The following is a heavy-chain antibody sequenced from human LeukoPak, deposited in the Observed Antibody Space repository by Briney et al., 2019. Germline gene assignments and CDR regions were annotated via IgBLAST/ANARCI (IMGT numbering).Heavy chain of an antibody. J-gene: IGHJ3*02. Sequence: GASVKVSCKASGYSFTDYYLHWVRQAPGQGLQWMGWSNPHTGGTKYAEKFQGRVTMTRDTSITTAYMELNSLRSDATAVYYCAKEIVVVSRPFHIWGQGT. V-gene: IGHV1-2*02. CDR1: GYSFTDYY. CDR2: SNPHTGGT. CDR3: AKEIVVVSRPFHI. D-gene: IGHD3-22*01.